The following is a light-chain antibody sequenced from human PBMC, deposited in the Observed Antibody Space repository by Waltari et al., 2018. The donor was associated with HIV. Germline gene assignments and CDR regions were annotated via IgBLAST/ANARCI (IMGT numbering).Light chain of an antibody. CDR2: SNN. V-gene: IGLV1-44*01. CDR3: AAWDDRLNLWV. J-gene: IGLJ3*02. Sequence: QSVLTQPPSASGTPGQRVTISCSGSSSNIGSNTVNWYQQPPGTAPKLLISSNNQRPSGVPDRFSGSKSGTSASLAISGLQSEDEARYYCAAWDDRLNLWVFGGGTKLTVL. CDR1: SSNIGSNT.